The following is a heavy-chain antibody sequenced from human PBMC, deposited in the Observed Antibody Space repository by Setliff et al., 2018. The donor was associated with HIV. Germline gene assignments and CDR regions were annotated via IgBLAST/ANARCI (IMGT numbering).Heavy chain of an antibody. V-gene: IGHV1-46*01. J-gene: IGHJ6*03. CDR3: ARERTTLTPHGLGYMDV. D-gene: IGHD4-4*01. Sequence: ASVKVSCKASASRYSFTAYNMHWARQAPGQGLEWMGIINPFGGTTTYAQKFQGRVTMTRDTSTSTVYMELTNLRSEDTAVYYCARERTTLTPHGLGYMDVWGKGTTVTVSS. CDR1: ASRYSFTAYN. CDR2: INPFGGTT.